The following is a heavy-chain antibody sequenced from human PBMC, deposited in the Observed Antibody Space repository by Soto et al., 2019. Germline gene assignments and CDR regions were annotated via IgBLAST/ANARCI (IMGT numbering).Heavy chain of an antibody. Sequence: EVQLVESGGGLVQPGGSLRLSCAASGFTFSSYSMSWLRQAPGTGLEWVSNINNDGSEKYYVDSVKGRFTISRDNAKNPLYQQMNGLRAEDTAVYYCAGDAPEYGGGDSFDIWGRGTMVTVSS. CDR1: GFTFSSYS. D-gene: IGHD4-17*01. CDR2: INNDGSEK. CDR3: AGDAPEYGGGDSFDI. J-gene: IGHJ3*02. V-gene: IGHV3-7*01.